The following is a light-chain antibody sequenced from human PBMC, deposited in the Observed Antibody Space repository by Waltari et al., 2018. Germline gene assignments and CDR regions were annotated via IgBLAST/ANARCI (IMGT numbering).Light chain of an antibody. CDR2: TRS. Sequence: EIVMTQTQLSLPVPPGEPASISCRSSQCLLHSDEGNTYLACYLQKPGQSSQLLIYTRSYRASGVSDRFSGRGSGTDFTLKISRVEAEDVGVYYCMQRIDFPYTFGQGTKLEMK. CDR1: QCLLHSDEGNTY. J-gene: IGKJ2*01. CDR3: MQRIDFPYT. V-gene: IGKV2-40*01.